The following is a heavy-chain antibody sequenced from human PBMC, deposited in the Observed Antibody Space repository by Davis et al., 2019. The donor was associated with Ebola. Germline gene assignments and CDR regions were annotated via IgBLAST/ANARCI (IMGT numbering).Heavy chain of an antibody. J-gene: IGHJ4*02. D-gene: IGHD4-11*01. Sequence: ASVKVSCKASGYTFTGYYIHWVRQAPGQGLEWMGRINPNSGGTNFAQKFQGRVTMTMDTSISTAYMELSRLRSDDTVVYYCARSDSNYGGALRYWGQGTLVTVSS. CDR3: ARSDSNYGGALRY. CDR2: INPNSGGT. V-gene: IGHV1-2*05. CDR1: GYTFTGYY.